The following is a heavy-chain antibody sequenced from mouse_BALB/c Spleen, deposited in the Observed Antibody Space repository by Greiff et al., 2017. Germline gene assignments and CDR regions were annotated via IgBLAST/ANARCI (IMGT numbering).Heavy chain of an antibody. CDR2: IDPANGNT. J-gene: IGHJ2*01. CDR1: GFNIKDTY. D-gene: IGHD4-1*01. Sequence: EVQLQQSGAELVKPGASVKLSCTASGFNIKDTYMHWVKQRPEQGLEWIGRIDPANGNTKYDPKFQGKATITADTSSNTAYLQLSSLTSEDTAVYYCARSGLGPYYFDYWGQGTTLTVSS. CDR3: ARSGLGPYYFDY. V-gene: IGHV14-3*02.